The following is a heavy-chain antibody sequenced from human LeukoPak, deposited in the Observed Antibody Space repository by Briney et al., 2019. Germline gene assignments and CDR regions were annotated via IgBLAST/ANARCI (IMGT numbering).Heavy chain of an antibody. CDR3: ARRANLDIVAGRNYYYYYMDV. Sequence: GASLQISCKGSGYGFTSYWIGWVRQMPGKGLEGMGIIYPGDSDTRYSPSFQGQVTISADKSISTAYLQWSSLKASDTAMYYCARRANLDIVAGRNYYYYYMDVWGKGTTVTVSS. CDR2: IYPGDSDT. D-gene: IGHD2-2*03. V-gene: IGHV5-51*01. CDR1: GYGFTSYW. J-gene: IGHJ6*03.